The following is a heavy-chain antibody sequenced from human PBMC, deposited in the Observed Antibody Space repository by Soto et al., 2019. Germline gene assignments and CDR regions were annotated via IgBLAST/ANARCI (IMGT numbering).Heavy chain of an antibody. CDR1: GGSISSSSYY. J-gene: IGHJ6*02. Sequence: QLQLQESGPGLVKPSETLSLTCTVSGGSISSSSYYWGWIRQPPGKGLEWIGSIYYSGSTYYNPSLKSRVTISVDTSKNQFSLKLSSVTAADTAVYYCARPRLTHLSPVNSGEDGMDVWGQGTTVTVSS. CDR2: IYYSGST. V-gene: IGHV4-39*01. CDR3: ARPRLTHLSPVNSGEDGMDV. D-gene: IGHD6-19*01.